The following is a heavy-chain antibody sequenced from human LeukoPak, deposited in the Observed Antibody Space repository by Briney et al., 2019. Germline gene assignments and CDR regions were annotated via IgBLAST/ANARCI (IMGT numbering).Heavy chain of an antibody. Sequence: SETLSLTCAVSGYSISSGYYWGWIRQPPGKGLEWIGSIYHSGSTYYDPSLKSRVTISVDTSKNQFSPKLSSVTAADTAVYYCARLVSGRRYYDSSGYGFSPYWGQGTLVTVSS. D-gene: IGHD3-22*01. CDR2: IYHSGST. CDR3: ARLVSGRRYYDSSGYGFSPY. V-gene: IGHV4-38-2*01. CDR1: GYSISSGYY. J-gene: IGHJ4*02.